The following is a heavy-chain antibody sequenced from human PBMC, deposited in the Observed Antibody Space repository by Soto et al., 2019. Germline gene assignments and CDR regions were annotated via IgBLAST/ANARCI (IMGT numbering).Heavy chain of an antibody. CDR2: ISSSSSYI. V-gene: IGHV3-21*01. CDR3: ARGRYYDFWSGDENYYYYMDV. Sequence: GGSLRLSCAASGFTFSSYSMNWVRQAPGKGLEWVSSISSSSSYIYYADSVKGRFTISRDNAKNSLYLQMNSLRAEDTAVYYCARGRYYDFWSGDENYYYYMDVWGKGTTVTVSS. J-gene: IGHJ6*03. D-gene: IGHD3-3*01. CDR1: GFTFSSYS.